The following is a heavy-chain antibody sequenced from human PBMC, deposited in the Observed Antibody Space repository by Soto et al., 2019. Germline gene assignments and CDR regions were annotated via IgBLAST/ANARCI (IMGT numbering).Heavy chain of an antibody. Sequence: VQLVESGGGVVQPGRSLRLSCAASGFTFSSYAMHWVRQAPGKGLEWVAVISYDGSNKYYADSVKGRFTISRDNSKNTLYLQMNSLRAEDTAVYYCARDSATASGYSSSWYLMVGGLGWFDPWGQGTLVTVSS. CDR3: ARDSATASGYSSSWYLMVGGLGWFDP. J-gene: IGHJ5*02. V-gene: IGHV3-30-3*01. CDR1: GFTFSSYA. CDR2: ISYDGSNK. D-gene: IGHD6-13*01.